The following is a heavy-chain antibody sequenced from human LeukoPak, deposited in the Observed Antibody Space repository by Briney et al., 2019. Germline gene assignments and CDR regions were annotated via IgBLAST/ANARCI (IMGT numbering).Heavy chain of an antibody. CDR3: AELGITMIGGV. Sequence: PGGSLRLSCAASGFMFSNYWMNWVREAPGKGLGWVSYISSSGSTIYYADSVKGRFTISRDNAKNSLYLHMNSLRAEDTGVYYCAELGITMIGGVWGKGTTVTISS. D-gene: IGHD3-10*02. V-gene: IGHV3-48*04. CDR1: GFMFSNYW. CDR2: ISSSGSTI. J-gene: IGHJ6*04.